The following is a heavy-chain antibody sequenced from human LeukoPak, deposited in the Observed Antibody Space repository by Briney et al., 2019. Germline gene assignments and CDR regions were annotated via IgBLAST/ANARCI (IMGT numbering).Heavy chain of an antibody. J-gene: IGHJ4*02. CDR2: IYYSGST. Sequence: SETLSLTCTVSGGSISSYYWSWIRQPPGKGLEWIGYIYYSGSTNYNPSLKSRVTISVDTSKNQFSLKLSSVTAADTAVYYCARDSHFDYWGRGTLVTVSS. V-gene: IGHV4-59*01. CDR1: GGSISSYY. CDR3: ARDSHFDY.